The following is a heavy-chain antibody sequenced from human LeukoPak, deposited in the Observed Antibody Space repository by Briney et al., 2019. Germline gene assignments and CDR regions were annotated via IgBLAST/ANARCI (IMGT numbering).Heavy chain of an antibody. CDR3: ARSTWPDSSFDY. CDR2: IYYSGST. D-gene: IGHD1-1*01. Sequence: SETLSLTCTVSGGSISSSSYYWGWIRRPPGKGLEWIGSIYYSGSTYYNPSLKSRVTISVDTSKNQFSLTLRSVAAADTALYYCARSTWPDSSFDYWGQGTLVTVSS. J-gene: IGHJ4*02. V-gene: IGHV4-39*07. CDR1: GGSISSSSYY.